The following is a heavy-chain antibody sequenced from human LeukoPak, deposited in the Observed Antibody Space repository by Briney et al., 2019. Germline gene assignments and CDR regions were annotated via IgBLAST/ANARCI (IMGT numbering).Heavy chain of an antibody. CDR2: IRYEGSSK. Sequence: GGSLRLSCAASGFTFSSYGMHWVRQAPDKWLEWVAFIRYEGSSKYYADSVKGRFTISRDNSKNTLYLQMDSLRPEDTAVYYCAKDLLRDRWFGESWGQGTLVTVSS. J-gene: IGHJ5*02. D-gene: IGHD3-10*01. CDR1: GFTFSSYG. V-gene: IGHV3-30*02. CDR3: AKDLLRDRWFGES.